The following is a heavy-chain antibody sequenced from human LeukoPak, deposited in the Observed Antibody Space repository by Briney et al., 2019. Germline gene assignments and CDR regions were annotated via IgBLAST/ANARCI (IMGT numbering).Heavy chain of an antibody. J-gene: IGHJ4*02. CDR1: GFTFDDYG. V-gene: IGHV3-7*01. CDR2: IKQDGSEK. Sequence: GRSLRLSCVASGFTFDDYGINWVRQAPGKGLEWVANIKQDGSEKYYVDSVKGRFTISRDNAKNSLYLQMNSLRAEDTAVYYCARSRHYFDYWGQGTLVTVSS. CDR3: ARSRHYFDY.